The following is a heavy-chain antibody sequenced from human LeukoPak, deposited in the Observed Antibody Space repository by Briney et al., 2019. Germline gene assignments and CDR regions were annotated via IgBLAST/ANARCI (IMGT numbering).Heavy chain of an antibody. CDR3: ARGHLDP. J-gene: IGHJ5*02. Sequence: GGSLRLSCAASGFTFSDYWMNWIRQAPGKGLEWVARIMKDGNEKYYVESIKGRFTISRDNAKNALYLQMNGLRAEDTGVYYCARGHLDPWGQGTLVTVSS. V-gene: IGHV3-7*01. CDR1: GFTFSDYW. CDR2: IMKDGNEK.